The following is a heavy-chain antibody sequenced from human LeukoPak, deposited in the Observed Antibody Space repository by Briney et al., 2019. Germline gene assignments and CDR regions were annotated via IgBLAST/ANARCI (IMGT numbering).Heavy chain of an antibody. Sequence: PSETLSLTCTVSGGSISSYYWSWLRQPPGKGLEWVGYIYYSGGTNYNPSLKSRVTISVDTSQNQFSLKLSSVTAADTAVYYCARDMDYDFWSGYYTGGFIFDPWGQGTLVTVSS. V-gene: IGHV4-59*01. J-gene: IGHJ5*02. D-gene: IGHD3-3*01. CDR3: ARDMDYDFWSGYYTGGFIFDP. CDR2: IYYSGGT. CDR1: GGSISSYY.